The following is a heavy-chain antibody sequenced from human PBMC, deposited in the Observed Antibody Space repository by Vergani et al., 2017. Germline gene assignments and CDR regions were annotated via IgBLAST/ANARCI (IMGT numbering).Heavy chain of an antibody. CDR2: MDYNGLA. Sequence: QVQLQESGPGLVRPSETLSLTCTVSAYSISSGFFWGWIRQPPGKGLEWIGSMDYNGLAYYSPSLKSRVTISVDTPKNHFSLKLSSVTAADTAVYYCVRDNTYYDTLIGYAGYYFDSWGQGALVTVS. D-gene: IGHD3-9*01. J-gene: IGHJ4*02. CDR1: AYSISSGFF. CDR3: VRDNTYYDTLIGYAGYYFDS. V-gene: IGHV4-38-2*02.